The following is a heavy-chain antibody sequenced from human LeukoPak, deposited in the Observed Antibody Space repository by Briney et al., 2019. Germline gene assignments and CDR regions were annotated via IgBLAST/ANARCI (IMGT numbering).Heavy chain of an antibody. Sequence: GGSLRLSCAASGFTLGSFSMNWVRQAPGKGLEWVSYICSGGSTINYADSVKGRFTISRDKAKNTLYLQMNSLRAEDTAVYYCAREQCVLDMVTNMDVWGKGTTVIVSS. CDR3: AREQCVLDMVTNMDV. V-gene: IGHV3-48*01. CDR1: GFTLGSFS. J-gene: IGHJ6*03. D-gene: IGHD5-18*01. CDR2: ICSGGSTI.